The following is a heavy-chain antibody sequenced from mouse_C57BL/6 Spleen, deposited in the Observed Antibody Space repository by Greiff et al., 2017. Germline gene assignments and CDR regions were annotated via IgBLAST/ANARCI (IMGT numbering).Heavy chain of an antibody. CDR2: IYPGSGST. Sequence: VKLQESGAELVKPGASVKMSCKASGYTFTSYWITWVKQRPGQGLEWIGDIYPGSGSTNYNEKFKSKATLTVDTSSSTAYMQLSSLTSEDSAVYYCAYSNYGFAYWGQGTLVTVSA. D-gene: IGHD2-5*01. CDR1: GYTFTSYW. CDR3: AYSNYGFAY. V-gene: IGHV1-55*01. J-gene: IGHJ3*01.